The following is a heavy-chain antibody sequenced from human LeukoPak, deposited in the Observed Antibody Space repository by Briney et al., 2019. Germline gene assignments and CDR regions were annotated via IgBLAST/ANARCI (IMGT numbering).Heavy chain of an antibody. CDR1: VFTFSIYS. J-gene: IGHJ4*02. V-gene: IGHV3-74*01. Sequence: PGGCLRLSCSASVFTFSIYSLHWVRQAPWKRQMWVSRICPDGPVTNYADSVKARFSISRDNARNTVYLQMNSLRAEDTAIYYCVRDFRSADYWGQGTLVTVSS. CDR3: VRDFRSADY. CDR2: ICPDGPVT.